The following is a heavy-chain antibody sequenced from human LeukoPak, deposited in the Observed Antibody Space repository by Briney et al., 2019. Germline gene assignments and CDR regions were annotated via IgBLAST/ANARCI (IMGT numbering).Heavy chain of an antibody. V-gene: IGHV3-48*01. D-gene: IGHD6-13*01. CDR2: ISSSSSTI. CDR3: ARVPLAAADHYFDY. J-gene: IGHJ4*02. CDR1: GFTFSSYS. Sequence: GGSLRLSCAASGFTFSSYSMNWVRQAPGKGLEWVSYISSSSSTIYYADSVKGRFTTSRDNAKNSLYLQMNSLRAEDTAVYYCARVPLAAADHYFDYGGQGTLVTVSS.